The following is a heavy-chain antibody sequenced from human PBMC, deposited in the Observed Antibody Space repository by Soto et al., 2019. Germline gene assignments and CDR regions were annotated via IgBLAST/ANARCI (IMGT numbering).Heavy chain of an antibody. CDR2: IHHSGST. Sequence: PXETRSLTCDLAAASLDTFSWWSWVRQTPVTGLEWIGEIHHSGSTNYNPSLKSRVTISADKSKNQFFLNLASVTAADTAMYYCTRRGGGGSGVFMIDWLDHWGQGTQVTVSS. V-gene: IGHV4-4*02. CDR3: TRRGGGGSGVFMIDWLDH. CDR1: AASLDTFSW. J-gene: IGHJ5*02. D-gene: IGHD3-3*01.